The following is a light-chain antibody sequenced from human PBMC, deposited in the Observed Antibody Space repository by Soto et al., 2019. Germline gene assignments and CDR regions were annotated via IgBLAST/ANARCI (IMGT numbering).Light chain of an antibody. Sequence: QSALTQPASVSGSPGQSITISCTGTSSDVGSYNLVSWYQQHPGKAPKLMIYGVSNRPSGVSNRFSGSKSGNTASLTISGLQAEDEADYYCSSHTSSSTLVFGGGTKVTVL. CDR2: GVS. J-gene: IGLJ3*02. V-gene: IGLV2-14*02. CDR1: SSDVGSYNL. CDR3: SSHTSSSTLV.